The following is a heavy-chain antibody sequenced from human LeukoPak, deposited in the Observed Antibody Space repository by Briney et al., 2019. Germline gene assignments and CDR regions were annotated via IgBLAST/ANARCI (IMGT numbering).Heavy chain of an antibody. V-gene: IGHV3-30-3*01. CDR3: ARRGGSYSPFGY. Sequence: GKSLRLSCAASGFTFSNYPMHWVRQAPGKGLEWVAVISVDGRGTHYADSVKGRFTISRDNANSSLYLQMNSLRAEDTAVYYCARRGGSYSPFGYWGQGTLVTVSS. CDR2: ISVDGRGT. D-gene: IGHD1-26*01. J-gene: IGHJ4*02. CDR1: GFTFSNYP.